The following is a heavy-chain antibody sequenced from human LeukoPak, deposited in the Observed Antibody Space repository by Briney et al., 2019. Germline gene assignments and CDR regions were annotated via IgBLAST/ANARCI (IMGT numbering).Heavy chain of an antibody. CDR3: AKGYEGAFDI. Sequence: PAGSLRLSCAASGFTFSSYAMSWVRQAPGQGLEWVSAISGSGGSTYYADSVKGRFTISRDNSKNTLYLQMNSLRAEDTAVYYCAKGYEGAFDIWGQGAMVTVSS. V-gene: IGHV3-23*01. D-gene: IGHD1-1*01. CDR1: GFTFSSYA. CDR2: ISGSGGST. J-gene: IGHJ3*02.